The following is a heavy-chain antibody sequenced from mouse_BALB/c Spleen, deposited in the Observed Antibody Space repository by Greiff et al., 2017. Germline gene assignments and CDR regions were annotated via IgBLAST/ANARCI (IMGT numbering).Heavy chain of an antibody. V-gene: IGHV5-9-3*01. Sequence: EVKLVESGGGLVKPGGSLKLSCAASGFTFSSYAMSWVRQTPEKRLEWVATISSGGSYTYYPDSVKGRFTISRDNAKNTLYLQMSSLRSEDTAMYYCARSGITTDFAYWGQGTLVTVSA. J-gene: IGHJ3*01. CDR3: ARSGITTDFAY. CDR1: GFTFSSYA. D-gene: IGHD2-4*01. CDR2: ISSGGSYT.